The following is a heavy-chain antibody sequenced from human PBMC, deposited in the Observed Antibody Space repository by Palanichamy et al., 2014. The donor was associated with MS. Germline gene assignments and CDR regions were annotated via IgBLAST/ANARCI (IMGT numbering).Heavy chain of an antibody. CDR1: GFPFTTYA. V-gene: IGHV3-23*01. D-gene: IGHD6-19*01. J-gene: IGHJ4*02. CDR2: ISGSGVSP. Sequence: GGSLRLSCAASGFPFTTYALGWVRQAPGKGPEWVAGISGSGVSPYYADSVKGRFSISRDSSNNTLYLQMNRLRVEDTAVYYCAKERTIFGSGRTIFDHWGQGTLVLVSS. CDR3: AKERTIFGSGRTIFDH.